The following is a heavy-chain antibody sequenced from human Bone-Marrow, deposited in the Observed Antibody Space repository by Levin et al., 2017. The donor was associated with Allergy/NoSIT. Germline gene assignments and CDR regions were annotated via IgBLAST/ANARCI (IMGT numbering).Heavy chain of an antibody. CDR2: IKQDGSEK. D-gene: IGHD2/OR15-2a*01. J-gene: IGHJ4*02. CDR3: ARDEYLFQNPHDY. Sequence: PGGSLRLSCAASGFTFSSYWMSWVRQAPGKGLEWVANIKQDGSEKYYVDSVKGRFTISRDNAKNSLYLQMNSLRAEDTAVYYCARDEYLFQNPHDYWGQGTLVTVSS. V-gene: IGHV3-7*04. CDR1: GFTFSSYW.